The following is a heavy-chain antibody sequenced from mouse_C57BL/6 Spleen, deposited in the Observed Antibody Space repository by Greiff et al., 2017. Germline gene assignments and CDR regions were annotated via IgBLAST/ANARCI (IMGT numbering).Heavy chain of an antibody. CDR3: ARGGYEDAMDY. D-gene: IGHD2-2*01. V-gene: IGHV1-59*01. J-gene: IGHJ4*01. Sequence: QVQLQQPGAELVRPGTSVKLSCKASGYTFTSYWMHWVKQRPGQGLEWIGVIDPSDSYTNYNQKFKGKATLTVDTSSSTAYMQLSSLTSEDSAVYYCARGGYEDAMDYWGQGTSVTVSS. CDR1: GYTFTSYW. CDR2: IDPSDSYT.